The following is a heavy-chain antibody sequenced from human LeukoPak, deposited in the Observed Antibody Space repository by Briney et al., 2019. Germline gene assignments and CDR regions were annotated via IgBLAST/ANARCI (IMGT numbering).Heavy chain of an antibody. J-gene: IGHJ4*02. V-gene: IGHV1-8*01. CDR1: GYTFTSYD. D-gene: IGHD2-2*02. Sequence: ASVKVSCKASGYTFTSYDINWVRQATGQGLEWMGWMNPNSGNTGYAQKFQGRVTMTRNTSISTAYMELSSLGSEDTAVYYCARGRQLLYPKDFDYWGQGTLVTVSS. CDR3: ARGRQLLYPKDFDY. CDR2: MNPNSGNT.